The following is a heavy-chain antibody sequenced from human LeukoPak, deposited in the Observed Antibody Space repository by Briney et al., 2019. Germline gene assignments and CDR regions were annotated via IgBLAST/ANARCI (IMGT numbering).Heavy chain of an antibody. Sequence: SETLSLTCAVYGGSFSGYYWSWIRQPPGKGLEWIGEINHSGSTNYNPSLKSRVTISVDTSKNQFSLELSSVTAADTAVYYCARLELLWFGELSFDPWGQGTLVTVSS. V-gene: IGHV4-34*01. CDR3: ARLELLWFGELSFDP. CDR1: GGSFSGYY. J-gene: IGHJ5*02. D-gene: IGHD3-10*01. CDR2: INHSGST.